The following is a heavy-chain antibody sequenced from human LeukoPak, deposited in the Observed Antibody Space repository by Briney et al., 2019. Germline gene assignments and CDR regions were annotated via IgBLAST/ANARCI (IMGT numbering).Heavy chain of an antibody. J-gene: IGHJ4*02. CDR3: AKAPFSSGYLGYFDY. V-gene: IGHV3-23*01. D-gene: IGHD3-22*01. Sequence: AGGSLRLSCAASGFTFSSYAMSWVRQAPGKGLEWVSAISGSGGSTYYADSVKGRFTISRDNSKNTLYLQMNSLRAEDTAVYYCAKAPFSSGYLGYFDYWGQGTLVTVSS. CDR1: GFTFSSYA. CDR2: ISGSGGST.